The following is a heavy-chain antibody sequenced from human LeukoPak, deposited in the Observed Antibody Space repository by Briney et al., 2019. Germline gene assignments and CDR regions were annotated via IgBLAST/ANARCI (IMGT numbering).Heavy chain of an antibody. J-gene: IGHJ6*02. V-gene: IGHV4-39*07. D-gene: IGHD1-26*01. CDR3: ARSRDTTNCYGMDV. CDR1: GGSIGSASYY. Sequence: SETLSLTCTVSGGSIGSASYYWGWIRQPPGKGLEWIGSIYYSGGTYYNPSLKSRVTISIDKSKNQFSLKMSSVTAADTAVYYCARSRDTTNCYGMDVWGQGTTVTVSS. CDR2: IYYSGGT.